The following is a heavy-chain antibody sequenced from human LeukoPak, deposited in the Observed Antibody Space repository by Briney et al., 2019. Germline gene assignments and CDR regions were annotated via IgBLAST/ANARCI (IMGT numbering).Heavy chain of an antibody. CDR3: AKPPHNTGYYDC. J-gene: IGHJ4*02. Sequence: GGSLRLSCAASGFTFSTYGMHWVRQAPGKGLEWVAFIQYDGNNKYYADSVKGRFTISRDNSKNTLYLQMNSLTTDDTAAYYCAKPPHNTGYYDCWGQGTLVTVSS. CDR1: GFTFSTYG. D-gene: IGHD3-22*01. CDR2: IQYDGNNK. V-gene: IGHV3-30*02.